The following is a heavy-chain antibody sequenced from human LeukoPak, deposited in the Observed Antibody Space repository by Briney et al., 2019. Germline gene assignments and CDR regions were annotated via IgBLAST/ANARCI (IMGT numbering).Heavy chain of an antibody. V-gene: IGHV4-59*01. D-gene: IGHD1-26*01. CDR3: ASEDSGTSIDY. CDR1: GGSITSYY. CDR2: IYYSGNT. Sequence: SETLSLTCTVSGGSITSYYYTWIRQPPGKGLEWIGYIYYSGNTNYNPSLKSRVTMSLDMSKNQFSLRLTSVTAADTAVYYCASEDSGTSIDYWGQGTLVTVSS. J-gene: IGHJ4*01.